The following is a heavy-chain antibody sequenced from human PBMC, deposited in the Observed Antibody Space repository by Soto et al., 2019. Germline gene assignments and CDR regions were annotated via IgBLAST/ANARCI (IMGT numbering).Heavy chain of an antibody. D-gene: IGHD3-3*01. Sequence: SETLSLTCTVSGGSLTKYYWSWIRQPAGKGLEWIGRVSTSGNVVSKASLRSRLTMSVDTSKNQFSLRLTSVTAADTAVYYCARDNNDFWSLYPLAFDYWGQGALVTVSA. CDR3: ARDNNDFWSLYPLAFDY. CDR1: GGSLTKYY. V-gene: IGHV4-4*07. CDR2: VSTSGNV. J-gene: IGHJ4*02.